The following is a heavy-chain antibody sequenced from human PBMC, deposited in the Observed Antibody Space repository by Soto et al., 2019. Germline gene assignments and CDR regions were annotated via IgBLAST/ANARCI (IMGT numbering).Heavy chain of an antibody. J-gene: IGHJ4*02. CDR2: ISYDGSNK. Sequence: QVQLVESGGGVVQPGRSLRLSCAASGFTFSSYGMHWVRQAPGKGLEWVAVISYDGSNKYYADSVKGRFTISRDNSKNTLYLQMNSLRAEDTAVYYCASTQMWGAFWEAHYWGQGTLVTVSS. D-gene: IGHD3-3*02. V-gene: IGHV3-30*03. CDR3: ASTQMWGAFWEAHY. CDR1: GFTFSSYG.